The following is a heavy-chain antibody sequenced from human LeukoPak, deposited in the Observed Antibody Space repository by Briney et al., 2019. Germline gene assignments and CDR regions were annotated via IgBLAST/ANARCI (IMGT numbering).Heavy chain of an antibody. J-gene: IGHJ4*02. CDR2: IYHSGST. CDR1: GGSISSSNW. Sequence: SETLSLTCAVSGGSISSSNWWSWVRQPPGKGLEWIGEIYHSGSTNYNPSLKSRVTISVDKSKNQFSLKLSSVTAADTAVYYCARVNYGSATKEDYWGQGTLVTVSS. D-gene: IGHD3-10*01. CDR3: ARVNYGSATKEDY. V-gene: IGHV4-4*02.